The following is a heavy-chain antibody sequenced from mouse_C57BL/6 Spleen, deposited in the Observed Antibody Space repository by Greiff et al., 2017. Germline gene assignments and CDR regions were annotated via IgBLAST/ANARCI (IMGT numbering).Heavy chain of an antibody. CDR1: GFTFSSYA. Sequence: EVQLVESGEGLVKPGGSLKLSCAASGFTFSSYAMSWVRQTPGRGLEWVAYISSGGDYIYYADTVKGRFTIARDNARNTLYLQMSSLKSEDTALYYCARGSHGGFDYWGQGTTLTVSA. CDR2: ISSGGDYI. J-gene: IGHJ2*01. D-gene: IGHD1-1*01. V-gene: IGHV5S21*01. CDR3: ARGSHGGFDY.